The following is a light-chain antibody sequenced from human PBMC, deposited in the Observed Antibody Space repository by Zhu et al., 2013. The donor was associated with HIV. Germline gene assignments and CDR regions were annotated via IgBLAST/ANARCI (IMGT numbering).Light chain of an antibody. CDR3: MQALQTPLT. CDR2: LGS. V-gene: IGKV2-28*01. J-gene: IGKJ4*01. CDR1: QSLLHINGYDY. Sequence: DIVMTQSPLSLSVTPGEPASISCSSSQSLLHINGYDYLDWYLQKPGQSPQLLIYLGSSRASGVPDRFSARGSGTDFTLKISRVEAEDVGVYYCMQALQTPLTFGGGTKVEIK.